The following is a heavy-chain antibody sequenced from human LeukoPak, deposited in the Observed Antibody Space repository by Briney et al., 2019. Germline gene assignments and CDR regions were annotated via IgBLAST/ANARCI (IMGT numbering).Heavy chain of an antibody. CDR1: GFTFSSYS. Sequence: PGGSLRLSCAASGFTFSSYSMNWVRQAPGKGLEWVSYISSSSSTIYYADSVKGRFTISRDNAKNSLYLQMNSLRDEDTAVYYCARDRRFLEWLLVKRNYYFDYWGQGTLVTVSS. CDR3: ARDRRFLEWLLVKRNYYFDY. D-gene: IGHD3-3*01. CDR2: ISSSSSTI. J-gene: IGHJ4*02. V-gene: IGHV3-48*02.